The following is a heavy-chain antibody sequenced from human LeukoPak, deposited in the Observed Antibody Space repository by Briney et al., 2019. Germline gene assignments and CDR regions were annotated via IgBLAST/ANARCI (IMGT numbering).Heavy chain of an antibody. CDR1: GYSFTSYW. D-gene: IGHD3-22*01. V-gene: IGHV5-51*01. CDR3: ARGEYYYDSSGYYAFDP. CDR2: IYPGDSDT. J-gene: IGHJ5*02. Sequence: GESLKISCKGSGYSFTSYWIGWVRQMPGKGLEWMGIIYPGDSDTRYSPSFQGQVTISADKSISTAYLQWSSLKASDTAMYYCARGEYYYDSSGYYAFDPWGQGTLVTVSS.